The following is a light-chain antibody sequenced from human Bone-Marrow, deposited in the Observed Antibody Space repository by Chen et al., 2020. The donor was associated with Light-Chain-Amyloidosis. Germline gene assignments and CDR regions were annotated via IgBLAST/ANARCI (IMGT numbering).Light chain of an antibody. CDR1: QSVLYSSNNKNY. V-gene: IGKV4-1*01. CDR3: QQYYSSPVT. CDR2: WAS. Sequence: DIVMTQFPDSLAVSLGERATINCKSSQSVLYSSNNKNYLAWYQQKQGQPPKLLISWASTRESGVPDRFSGSGSGTDFTLTISSLQAEDVAVYYCQQYYSSPVTFGPGTKVD. J-gene: IGKJ3*01.